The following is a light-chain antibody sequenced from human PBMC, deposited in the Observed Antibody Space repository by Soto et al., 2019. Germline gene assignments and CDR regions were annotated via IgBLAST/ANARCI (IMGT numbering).Light chain of an antibody. Sequence: EIVLTQSPDTLSLSPGEGATLSCRASQSVGTSFAWYQQKAGQAPRLLIYDASKRATGVPARFSGSGSGTDFTLTISSLEPEDFAVYSCQQRRNWPLTFGGGTNIEIK. V-gene: IGKV3-11*01. CDR2: DAS. J-gene: IGKJ4*01. CDR1: QSVGTS. CDR3: QQRRNWPLT.